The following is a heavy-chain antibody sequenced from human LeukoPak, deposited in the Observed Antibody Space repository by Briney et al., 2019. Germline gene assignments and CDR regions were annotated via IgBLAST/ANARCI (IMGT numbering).Heavy chain of an antibody. CDR3: ARDLGRSGITGTNWFDH. CDR2: ISYDGSNK. V-gene: IGHV3-30*04. J-gene: IGHJ5*02. Sequence: PGRSLRLSCAASGFTFSSYAMHWVRQAPGKGLEWVAVISYDGSNKYYADTVKGRFTISRDNSKNTLYLQMNGLRAEDTAVYYCARDLGRSGITGTNWFDHWGQGTLVTVSS. CDR1: GFTFSSYA. D-gene: IGHD1-20*01.